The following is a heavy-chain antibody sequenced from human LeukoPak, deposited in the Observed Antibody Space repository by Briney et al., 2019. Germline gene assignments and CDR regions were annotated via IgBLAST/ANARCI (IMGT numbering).Heavy chain of an antibody. CDR3: ARQANYYFHMDV. J-gene: IGHJ6*03. CDR2: LDYSGPT. V-gene: IGHV4-39*01. Sequence: SETLSLTCTVSGGSISSSDYYWGWIRQPPGKGLEWIGSLDYSGPTYYNPSLKSRVTISVDTSKNQFSLKLNSVTAADTAVYYCARQANYYFHMDVWGKGTTATVSS. CDR1: GGSISSSDYY.